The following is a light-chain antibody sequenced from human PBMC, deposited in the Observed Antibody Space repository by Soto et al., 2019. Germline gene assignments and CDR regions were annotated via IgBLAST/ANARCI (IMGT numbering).Light chain of an antibody. CDR1: QSISNL. CDR2: KAS. V-gene: IGKV1-5*03. CDR3: QQYNSYPLT. Sequence: DIQMTQSPSTLSASVGDRVTITCRASQSISNLLAWYQQKSGRAPTLLIYKASTLESGVPSRFSGSGSGTEFSLTITSLQPDEFATYYCQQYNSYPLTFGQGTRVEIK. J-gene: IGKJ5*01.